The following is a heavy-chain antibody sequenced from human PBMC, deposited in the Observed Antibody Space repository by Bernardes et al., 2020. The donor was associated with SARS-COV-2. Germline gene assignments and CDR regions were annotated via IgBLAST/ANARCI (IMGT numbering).Heavy chain of an antibody. Sequence: SGPTLVKPTETLTLTCTVSGFSLSNARMGVSWIRQPPGKALEWLAHIFSNDEKSYSTSLKSRLTISKDTSKSQVVLTMTNMDPVDTATYYCARMHMTGYYTEYYYYGMDVWGQGTTVTVSS. J-gene: IGHJ6*02. V-gene: IGHV2-26*01. CDR2: IFSNDEK. CDR3: ARMHMTGYYTEYYYYGMDV. CDR1: GFSLSNARMG. D-gene: IGHD3-9*01.